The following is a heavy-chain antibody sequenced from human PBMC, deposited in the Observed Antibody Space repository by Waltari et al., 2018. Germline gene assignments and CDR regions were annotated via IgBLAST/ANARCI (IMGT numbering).Heavy chain of an antibody. V-gene: IGHV3-30*18. CDR3: AKGSPGSSVPFFGY. CDR1: GFTFSSYG. CDR2: IWYDGSNK. Sequence: QVQLVESGGGVVQPGRSLRLSCAASGFTFSSYGMHWVRQAPGKGLEWVAVIWYDGSNKYYADSVKGRFTISRDNSKNTLYLQMNSLRAEDTAMYYCAKGSPGSSVPFFGYWGQGTLVTVSS. D-gene: IGHD6-6*01. J-gene: IGHJ4*02.